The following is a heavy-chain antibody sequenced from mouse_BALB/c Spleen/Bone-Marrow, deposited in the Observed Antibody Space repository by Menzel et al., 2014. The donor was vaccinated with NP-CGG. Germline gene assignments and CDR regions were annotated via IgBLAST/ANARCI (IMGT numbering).Heavy chain of an antibody. Sequence: QVQLKQSGPGLVAPSQSLSITCTVSEFSLTNYGVHWVRQPPGKGLEWLGVIWAGGSTNYNSDLMSRLCITKDNSKNQVFIKMNSLQTADTAMCYCARDGYYVVMDYWGQGTSVTVSS. CDR1: EFSLTNYG. CDR2: IWAGGST. V-gene: IGHV2-9*02. D-gene: IGHD2-3*01. J-gene: IGHJ4*01. CDR3: ARDGYYVVMDY.